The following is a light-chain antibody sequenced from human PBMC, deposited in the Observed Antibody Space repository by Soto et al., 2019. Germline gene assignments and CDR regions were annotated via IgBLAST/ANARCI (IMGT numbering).Light chain of an antibody. CDR3: MQGLHIPQA. CDR2: LAS. V-gene: IGKV2-28*01. J-gene: IGKJ1*01. Sequence: DVVMTQSPLSLPVTPGEPASISCRSSQSLLHSDGYNYVDWYLQKPGQSPQLLIDLASNRASGVPDRFSGSGSGTDFTLKISRVEAEDVGVYYCMQGLHIPQAFGQGTKVEIK. CDR1: QSLLHSDGYNY.